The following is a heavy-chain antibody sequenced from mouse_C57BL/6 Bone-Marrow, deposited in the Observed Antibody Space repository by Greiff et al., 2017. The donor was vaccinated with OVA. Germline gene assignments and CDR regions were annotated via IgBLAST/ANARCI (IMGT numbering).Heavy chain of an antibody. CDR2: IYPGSGST. CDR3: ASYYGSSRYWYFDV. Sequence: QVQLQQSGAELVKPGASVKMSCKASGYTFTSYWITWVKQRPGQGLEWIGDIYPGSGSTNYNEKFKSKATLTVDTSSSTAYMQLSSLTSEDSAVYYCASYYGSSRYWYFDVWGTGTTVTVSS. V-gene: IGHV1-55*01. D-gene: IGHD1-1*01. J-gene: IGHJ1*03. CDR1: GYTFTSYW.